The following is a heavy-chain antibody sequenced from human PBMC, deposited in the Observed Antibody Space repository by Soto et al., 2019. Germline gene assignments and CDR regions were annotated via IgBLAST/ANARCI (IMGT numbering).Heavy chain of an antibody. V-gene: IGHV6-1*01. CDR2: KYYRSKWHN. D-gene: IGHD6-19*01. J-gene: IGHJ4*02. CDR3: AGQHQWLDS. CDR1: GDSVSSNSAA. Sequence: QVQLQQSGPGLVKPSQTLSLTCAISGDSVSSNSAAWNWMSQSPSRGLEWLGRKYYRSKWHNDYAVSVKSRIIIKPDTSKNQFSLQLTSVTPEDTAVYYCAGQHQWLDSWGQGTLVTVSS.